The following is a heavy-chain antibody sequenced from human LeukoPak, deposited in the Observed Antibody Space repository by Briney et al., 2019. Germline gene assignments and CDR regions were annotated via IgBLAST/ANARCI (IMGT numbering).Heavy chain of an antibody. CDR3: ARSRGGQWLALDY. V-gene: IGHV3-7*01. Sequence: GGSLRLSCAASGFTFSSYWMTWVRRAPGKGMGWVANINEAGTERYYDDSVKGRITISRDNAKNSLFLQVNSLTDEDTAIYYCARSRGGQWLALDYWGQGTLVTVSS. D-gene: IGHD6-19*01. CDR1: GFTFSSYW. J-gene: IGHJ4*02. CDR2: INEAGTER.